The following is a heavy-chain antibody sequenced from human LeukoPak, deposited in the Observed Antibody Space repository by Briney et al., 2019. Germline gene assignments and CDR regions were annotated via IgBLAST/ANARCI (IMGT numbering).Heavy chain of an antibody. Sequence: SETLSLTCTVSGGSISSGDYYWSWIRQPPGKGLEWIGYIYYSGSTYYNPSLKSRVTISVDTSKNQFSLKLGSVTAADTAVYYCARGSVNWGVDYWGQGTLVTVSS. CDR2: IYYSGST. CDR3: ARGSVNWGVDY. V-gene: IGHV4-30-4*01. J-gene: IGHJ4*02. CDR1: GGSISSGDYY. D-gene: IGHD7-27*01.